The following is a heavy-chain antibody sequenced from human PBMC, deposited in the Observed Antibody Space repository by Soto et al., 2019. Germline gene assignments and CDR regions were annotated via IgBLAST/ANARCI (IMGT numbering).Heavy chain of an antibody. CDR2: IYYAGTT. D-gene: IGHD2-2*01. V-gene: IGHV4-59*08. Sequence: SETLSLTCTVSDGSLSPNYWSWILQPPGKGLEWLGYIYYAGTTTYNPSLQSRVSISLETSKNEVSLKLTSVTAADTAVYFCARLGAFYQAMDSWGQGTLVTVSS. J-gene: IGHJ1*01. CDR1: DGSLSPNY. CDR3: ARLGAFYQAMDS.